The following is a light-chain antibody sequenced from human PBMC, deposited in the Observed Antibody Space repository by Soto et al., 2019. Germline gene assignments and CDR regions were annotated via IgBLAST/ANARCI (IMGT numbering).Light chain of an antibody. CDR3: QPYYILPYT. V-gene: IGKV1-33*01. CDR1: QDISDH. J-gene: IGKJ2*01. CDR2: DAS. Sequence: DFQMTQSPSSLSASVGDRVTITCQASQDISDHLNWYQQKPGEAPKLLIYDASNLETGVPSRFSGSGSGTEFTFTISSLQPADIATYYCQPYYILPYTFGQGTKRESK.